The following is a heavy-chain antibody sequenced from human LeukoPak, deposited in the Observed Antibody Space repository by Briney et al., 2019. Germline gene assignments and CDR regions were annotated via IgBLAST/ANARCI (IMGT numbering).Heavy chain of an antibody. D-gene: IGHD6-6*01. CDR1: GGSINSSSYY. V-gene: IGHV4-39*01. Sequence: SVTLSLTCTVSGGSINSSSYYWRWIRQPPGKGREWNGSIYYSGSTYYNPSLKSRVTKTVDTSKNQFSLKLSSVTAADTAVYYWARGRIAARRKPYYYYMDVWGKGTTVTVSS. CDR2: IYYSGST. CDR3: ARGRIAARRKPYYYYMDV. J-gene: IGHJ6*03.